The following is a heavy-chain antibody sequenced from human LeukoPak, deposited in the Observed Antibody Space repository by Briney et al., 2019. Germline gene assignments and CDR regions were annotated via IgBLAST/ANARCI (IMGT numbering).Heavy chain of an antibody. CDR3: ARKGEGSYYFDY. Sequence: ASVKVSCKASGYTFADFYMNWVRQAPGQGLEWMGWINPNSGGTNYAQKFQGRVTMTRDTSISTAYMELSRLRSDDTAVYYCARKGEGSYYFDYWGQGTLVTVSS. CDR2: INPNSGGT. CDR1: GYTFADFY. D-gene: IGHD3-10*01. J-gene: IGHJ4*02. V-gene: IGHV1-2*02.